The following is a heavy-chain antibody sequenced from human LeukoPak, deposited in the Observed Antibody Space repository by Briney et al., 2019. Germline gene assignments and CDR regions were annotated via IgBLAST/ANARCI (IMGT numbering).Heavy chain of an antibody. Sequence: SVKVSCKASGYTFTNYYMHWVRQAPGQGLEWMGGIIPIFGTANYAQKFQGRVTITADKSTSTAYMELSSLRSEDTAVYYCARSSIIAAAGPYYFDYWGQGTLVTVSS. J-gene: IGHJ4*02. CDR1: GYTFTNYY. V-gene: IGHV1-69*06. CDR3: ARSSIIAAAGPYYFDY. D-gene: IGHD6-13*01. CDR2: IIPIFGTA.